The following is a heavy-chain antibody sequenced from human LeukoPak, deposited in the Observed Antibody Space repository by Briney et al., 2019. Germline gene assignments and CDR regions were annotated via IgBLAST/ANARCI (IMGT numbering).Heavy chain of an antibody. CDR1: GGSITRGSYY. CDR3: ARGVYNYGGHNWFDP. D-gene: IGHD5-18*01. CDR2: VFTSGNT. V-gene: IGHV4-61*09. Sequence: SETLSLTCTVSGGSITRGSYYWTWIRQPAGKALEWIGHVFTSGNTNYNPSLKGRVTISIETSKSQFSLNLNSVTAADTAVYYCARGVYNYGGHNWFDPWGQGTLVTVSS. J-gene: IGHJ5*02.